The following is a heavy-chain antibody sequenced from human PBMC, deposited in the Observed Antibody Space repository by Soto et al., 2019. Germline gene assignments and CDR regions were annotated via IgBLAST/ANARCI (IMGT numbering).Heavy chain of an antibody. D-gene: IGHD4-17*01. V-gene: IGHV4-59*01. CDR3: ASVSTVTKLDY. CDR1: GASIGASY. Sequence: QVQLQESGPRLVKPSETLSLTCTVSGASIGASYWRWIRQSPGKGLEWMGYIFYSGSTNYSPSLNSRVSMTVASSKNQVSLTLSSVTAADTAVYYCASVSTVTKLDYWGHGILVTVS. CDR2: IFYSGST. J-gene: IGHJ4*01.